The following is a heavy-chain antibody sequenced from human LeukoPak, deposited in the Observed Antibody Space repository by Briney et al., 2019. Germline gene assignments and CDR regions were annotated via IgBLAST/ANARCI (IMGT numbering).Heavy chain of an antibody. V-gene: IGHV3-53*01. J-gene: IGHJ5*02. D-gene: IGHD3-10*01. CDR2: INVGGDT. CDR1: GFSVSTKY. Sequence: GGSLRLSCAASGFSVSTKYMSWGRQAPGKGLEWVSIINVGGDTYYADSVTGRFTISRDTSKNTVYLQMDNLRAEDTAVYYCARGQGFLLDLWGQGTLVTVSS. CDR3: ARGQGFLLDL.